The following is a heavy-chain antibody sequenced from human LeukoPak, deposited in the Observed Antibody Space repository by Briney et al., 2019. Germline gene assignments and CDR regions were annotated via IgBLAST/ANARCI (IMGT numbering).Heavy chain of an antibody. CDR1: GYTFTSFG. V-gene: IGHV1-18*01. CDR2: ISAYNGNT. CDR3: ARGGGYCSGGSCYEFDY. D-gene: IGHD2-15*01. J-gene: IGHJ4*02. Sequence: GASVKVSCKASGYTFTSFGISWVRQAHGQGLEWMGWISAYNGNTNYAQKLRGRVTMTTDTSTSTAYMELRSLRSDDTAVYYCARGGGYCSGGSCYEFDYWGQGTLVTVSS.